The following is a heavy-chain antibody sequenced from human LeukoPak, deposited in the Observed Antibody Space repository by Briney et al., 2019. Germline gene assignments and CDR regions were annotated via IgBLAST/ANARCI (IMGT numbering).Heavy chain of an antibody. V-gene: IGHV1-2*02. CDR3: ARGKPYGSEFLYFDY. J-gene: IGHJ4*02. Sequence: ASVKVSCKASGYIFTAYYIHWVRQAPGQGLEWMGWSNPNSGATTYAQKFQGRVTITADESTSTAYMELSSLRSEDTAVYYCARGKPYGSEFLYFDYWGQGTLVTVSS. CDR1: GYIFTAYY. CDR2: SNPNSGAT. D-gene: IGHD3-10*01.